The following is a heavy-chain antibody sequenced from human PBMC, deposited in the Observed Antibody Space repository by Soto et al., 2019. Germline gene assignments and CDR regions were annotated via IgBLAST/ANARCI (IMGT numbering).Heavy chain of an antibody. CDR3: ARDPISSGWAMDV. D-gene: IGHD6-19*01. CDR1: GGSFSGYY. Sequence: SETLSLTCAVSGGSFSGYYWSWIRQPPGKGLEWIGEINHSGSTNYNPSLKSRVTISVDTSKKQFSLKLRSVTAADTAVYYCARDPISSGWAMDVWGQGPTVNVSS. CDR2: INHSGST. V-gene: IGHV4-34*01. J-gene: IGHJ6*02.